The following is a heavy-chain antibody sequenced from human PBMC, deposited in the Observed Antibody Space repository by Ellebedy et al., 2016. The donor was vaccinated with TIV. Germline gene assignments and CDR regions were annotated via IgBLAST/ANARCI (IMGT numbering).Heavy chain of an antibody. Sequence: PGGSLRLSCAASGVTFSDYYMNGIRQAPGKGLEWVSYIGSSSTHTNYADSVKGRFTISGDNAKNSLYLQMNSLRAEDTAVYYCVRGAGSYHFDYWGQGTLLTV. J-gene: IGHJ4*02. CDR2: IGSSSTHT. D-gene: IGHD1-26*01. V-gene: IGHV3-11*03. CDR1: GVTFSDYY. CDR3: VRGAGSYHFDY.